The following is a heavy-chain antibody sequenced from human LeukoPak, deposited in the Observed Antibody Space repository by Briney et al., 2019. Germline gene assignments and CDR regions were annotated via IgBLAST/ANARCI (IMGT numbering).Heavy chain of an antibody. CDR3: ATGVATAFTY. D-gene: IGHD5-12*01. Sequence: GASVKVSCKASGYTFTGYYIHWVRQAPGQGLEWMAWINPDSGDSYSAPKFQGRVTMTRDTSISTASMEVSWLTSDDTAVYYCATGVATAFTYWGQGTLVTVSP. CDR2: INPDSGDS. J-gene: IGHJ4*02. V-gene: IGHV1-2*02. CDR1: GYTFTGYY.